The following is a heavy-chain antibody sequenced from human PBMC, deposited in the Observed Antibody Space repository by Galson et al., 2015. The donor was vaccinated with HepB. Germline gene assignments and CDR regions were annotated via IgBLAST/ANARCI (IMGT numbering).Heavy chain of an antibody. CDR1: GFNLSSYN. CDR2: ISSSSSYI. D-gene: IGHD3-16*01. CDR3: VTDYERNMTWNNWIDF. J-gene: IGHJ5*01. Sequence: SLRLSCAASGFNLSSYNMNWVRQALGQGLEWVSCISSSSSYIYYADSIKGRFTISRDNTKNSLYLQMNSLRAEDTAVYYCVTDYERNMTWNNWIDFWGRGTRVTVSS. V-gene: IGHV3-21*01.